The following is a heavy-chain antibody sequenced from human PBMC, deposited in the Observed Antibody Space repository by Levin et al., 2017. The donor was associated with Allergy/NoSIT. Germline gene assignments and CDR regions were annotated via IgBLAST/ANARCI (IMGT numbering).Heavy chain of an antibody. CDR3: VKGGYSSSWYRGDY. V-gene: IGHV3-64D*06. CDR2: ISGNGGST. Sequence: GESLKISCSASGFTFSSYAMHWVRQAPGKGLEYVSGISGNGGSTYYADSVKGRFTISRDNSKNTLCLQMSGLRAEDTAVYYCVKGGYSSSWYRGDYWGQGTLITVSS. D-gene: IGHD6-13*01. J-gene: IGHJ4*02. CDR1: GFTFSSYA.